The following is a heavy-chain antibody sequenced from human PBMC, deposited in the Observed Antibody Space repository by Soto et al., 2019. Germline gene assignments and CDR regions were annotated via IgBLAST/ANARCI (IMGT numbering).Heavy chain of an antibody. D-gene: IGHD3-22*01. Sequence: GPPVKVSCKASGGTFSNYATSWVRQAPGQGLEWIGGIIPIFATRNYAQNFQGRVTITADESTSTVYMDLSSLRSEDTAVYYCTRDRRYYDSRSYYPYFFDYWGQGTLVTVSS. CDR3: TRDRRYYDSRSYYPYFFDY. CDR2: IIPIFATR. CDR1: GGTFSNYA. J-gene: IGHJ4*02. V-gene: IGHV1-69*13.